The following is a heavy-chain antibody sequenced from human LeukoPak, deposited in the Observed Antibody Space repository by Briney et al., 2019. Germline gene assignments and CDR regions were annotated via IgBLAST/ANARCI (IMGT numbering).Heavy chain of an antibody. Sequence: ASVKVSCKASGYTFTSYYMHWVRQAPGQGLEWMGIINPSSGSTSYAQKFQGRVTMTRDTSTSTVYMELSSLRSDDTAVYYCATPTGTTSYYYYGMDVWGQGTTVTVAS. D-gene: IGHD1-7*01. CDR1: GYTFTSYY. CDR2: INPSSGST. J-gene: IGHJ6*02. CDR3: ATPTGTTSYYYYGMDV. V-gene: IGHV1-46*01.